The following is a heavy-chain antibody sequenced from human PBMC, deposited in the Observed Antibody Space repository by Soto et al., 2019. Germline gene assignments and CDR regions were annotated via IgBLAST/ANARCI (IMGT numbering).Heavy chain of an antibody. CDR2: IYPGDSDT. V-gene: IGHV5-51*01. CDR1: GYSFSSYW. J-gene: IGHJ4*02. CDR3: ARSSMVPVDYFDF. Sequence: GESLKISCKGSGYSFSSYWIGWVRQMPGQGPEWMGIIYPGDSDTRYSPSFQGQVTISADKSISTAYLQWSSLKASDTAMYYCARSSMVPVDYFDFWGQGTVVTVSS. D-gene: IGHD3-10*01.